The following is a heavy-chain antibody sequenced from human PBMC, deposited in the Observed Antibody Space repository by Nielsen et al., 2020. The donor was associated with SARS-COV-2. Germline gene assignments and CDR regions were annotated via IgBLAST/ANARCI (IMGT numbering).Heavy chain of an antibody. CDR3: ARAAPGSSWYYYGMDV. Sequence: ASVKVSCKASGYTFTSYAMNWVRQAPGQGLEWMGWINTNTGNPTYAQGFTGRFVFSLDTSVSTAYLQISSLKVEDTAVYYCARAAPGSSWYYYGMDVWGQGTTVTVSS. V-gene: IGHV7-4-1*02. D-gene: IGHD6-13*01. CDR2: INTNTGNP. CDR1: GYTFTSYA. J-gene: IGHJ6*02.